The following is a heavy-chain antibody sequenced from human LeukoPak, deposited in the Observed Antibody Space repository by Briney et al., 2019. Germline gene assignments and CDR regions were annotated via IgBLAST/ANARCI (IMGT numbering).Heavy chain of an antibody. CDR3: ARGDGSGWYFDY. CDR1: GGSISSYY. D-gene: IGHD6-19*01. J-gene: IGHJ4*02. V-gene: IGHV4-59*01. Sequence: SETLSLTCTVSGGSISSYYWSWIRQPPGKGLEWIGYIYYSGSTNYNPSLKSRATISVDTSKNQFSLKLSSVTAADTAVYYCARGDGSGWYFDYWGQGTLVTVSS. CDR2: IYYSGST.